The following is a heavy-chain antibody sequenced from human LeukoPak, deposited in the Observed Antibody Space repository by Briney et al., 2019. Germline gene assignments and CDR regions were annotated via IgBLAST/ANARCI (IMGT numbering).Heavy chain of an antibody. CDR3: ARDLAYSRLDY. V-gene: IGHV3-7*01. Sequence: LTGGSLRLSCAVSGLTFSSSWMDWVRQAPGKGLEWVASINPDGNKKYSADSVKGRFTTSGDNAENSLYLQMNSLRVEDTAFYYCARDLAYSRLDYWGQGMLVTVSS. CDR2: INPDGNKK. D-gene: IGHD5-18*01. J-gene: IGHJ4*02. CDR1: GLTFSSSW.